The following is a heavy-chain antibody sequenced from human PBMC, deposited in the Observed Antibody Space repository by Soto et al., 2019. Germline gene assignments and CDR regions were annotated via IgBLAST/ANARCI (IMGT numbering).Heavy chain of an antibody. V-gene: IGHV4-31*03. CDR3: TRGLDRAKLGY. J-gene: IGHJ4*02. D-gene: IGHD1-26*01. CDR2: IHYSGSI. CDR1: AGSIDSGSYY. Sequence: SETLSLTSTVSAGSIDSGSYYRSWVRQYPGKGLVWIGSIHYSGSIYYSPSLRSRLTMSADTSKNQFSLKLSSVTVADTAVYYCTRGLDRAKLGYWGQG.